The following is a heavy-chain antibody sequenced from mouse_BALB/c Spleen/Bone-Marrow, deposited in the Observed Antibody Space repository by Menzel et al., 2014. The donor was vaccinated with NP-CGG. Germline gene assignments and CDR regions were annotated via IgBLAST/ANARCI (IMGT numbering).Heavy chain of an antibody. CDR3: ARDGYDDY. CDR1: GFTFTDYY. J-gene: IGHJ2*01. D-gene: IGHD2-2*01. CDR2: IRNKANGYTT. V-gene: IGHV7-3*02. Sequence: EVQGVESGGGLVQPGGSLRLSCATSGFTFTDYYMSWVRQPPGKALEWLGFIRNKANGYTTEYSASVKGRFTISGDNSQSILYLQMNTLRAEDSATYYCARDGYDDYWGQGTTLTVSS.